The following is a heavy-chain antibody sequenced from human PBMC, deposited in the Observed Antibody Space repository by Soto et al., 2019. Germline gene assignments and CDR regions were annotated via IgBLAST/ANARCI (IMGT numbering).Heavy chain of an antibody. Sequence: GGSLRLSCAASGFTVSSNYMSLVRQAPGKGLEWVSFIYSGGSTYYADSVKGRSTISRDNSKNTLYLQMNSLRAEDTAVYYCAREGAARPDNYYYGMDVWGQGTKVTVSS. J-gene: IGHJ6*02. CDR2: IYSGGST. CDR1: GFTVSSNY. D-gene: IGHD6-6*01. CDR3: AREGAARPDNYYYGMDV. V-gene: IGHV3-53*01.